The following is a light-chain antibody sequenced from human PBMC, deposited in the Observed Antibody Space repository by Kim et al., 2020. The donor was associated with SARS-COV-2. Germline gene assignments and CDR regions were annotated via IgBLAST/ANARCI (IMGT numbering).Light chain of an antibody. CDR2: STS. J-gene: IGLJ2*01. CDR1: TGAVTSGYY. V-gene: IGLV7-43*01. Sequence: PGGTVTLPCASSTGAVTSGYYPNWFQQKPGQAPRALIYSTSNEHAWTPARFSGSLLGGKAALTLSGVQPEDEAEYYCLLYYGGAGVFGGGTQLTVL. CDR3: LLYYGGAGV.